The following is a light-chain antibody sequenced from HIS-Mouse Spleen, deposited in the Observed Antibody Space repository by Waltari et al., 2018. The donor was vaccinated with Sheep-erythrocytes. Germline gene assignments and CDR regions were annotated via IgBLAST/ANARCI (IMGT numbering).Light chain of an antibody. CDR3: QQYYSTLT. Sequence: DIVMTQSPDSLAVSRGEGATINCKSSQSVLYSSNNKNYLAWYQQKPGQPPKLLIYWASTRESGVPDRFSGSGSGTDFTLTISSLQAEDVAVYYCQQYYSTLTFGGGTKVEIK. J-gene: IGKJ4*01. CDR2: WAS. V-gene: IGKV4-1*01. CDR1: QSVLYSSNNKNY.